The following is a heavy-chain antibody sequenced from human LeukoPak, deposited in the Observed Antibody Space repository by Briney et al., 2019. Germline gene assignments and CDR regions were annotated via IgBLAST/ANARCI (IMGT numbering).Heavy chain of an antibody. Sequence: ASVKVSCKASGYTFTSYDINWVRQATGQGLEWMGWMNPNSGNTGYAQKFQGRVTMTRNTSISTAYMELSSLRSEDTAVYYCARGPSGLPTYYFDYWGQGTLVTVSS. J-gene: IGHJ4*02. CDR2: MNPNSGNT. D-gene: IGHD7-27*01. CDR3: ARGPSGLPTYYFDY. V-gene: IGHV1-8*01. CDR1: GYTFTSYD.